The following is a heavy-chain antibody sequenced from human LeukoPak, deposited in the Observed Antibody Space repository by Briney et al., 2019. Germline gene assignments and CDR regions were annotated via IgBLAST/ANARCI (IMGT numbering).Heavy chain of an antibody. CDR3: ARATYYYDSSGYYFGY. J-gene: IGHJ4*02. V-gene: IGHV1-3*01. CDR2: INAGNGNT. CDR1: GYTFTCYA. D-gene: IGHD3-22*01. Sequence: ASVKVSCKASGYTFTCYAMHWVRQAPGQRLEWMGWINAGNGNTKYSQKFQGRVTITRDTSASTAYMELSSLRSEDTAVYYCARATYYYDSSGYYFGYWGQGTLVTVSS.